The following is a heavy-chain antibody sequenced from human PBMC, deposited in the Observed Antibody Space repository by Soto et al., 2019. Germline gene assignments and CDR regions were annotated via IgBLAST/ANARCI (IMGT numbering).Heavy chain of an antibody. CDR2: ISWNSGSI. J-gene: IGHJ4*02. Sequence: GGSLRLSCASSGFTFDDYAMHWVRQAPGKGLEWVSGISWNSGSIGYADSVKGRFTISRDNAKNSLYLQMNSLRAEDTALYYCAKGNQLLFQYYFGYWGQGTLVTVSS. D-gene: IGHD2-2*01. CDR1: GFTFDDYA. CDR3: AKGNQLLFQYYFGY. V-gene: IGHV3-9*01.